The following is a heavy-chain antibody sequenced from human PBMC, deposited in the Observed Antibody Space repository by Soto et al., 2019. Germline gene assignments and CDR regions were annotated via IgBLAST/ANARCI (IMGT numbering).Heavy chain of an antibody. J-gene: IGHJ4*02. D-gene: IGHD3-22*01. CDR1: GFTFSSYA. CDR3: VKDRDRNYYDSSGYLGLFDY. Sequence: GGSLRLSCAASGFTFSSYAMSWVRQAPGKGLEWVSAISGSGGSTYYADSVKGRFTISRDNSKNTLYLQMSSLRAEDTAVYYCVKDRDRNYYDSSGYLGLFDYWGQGTLVTVSS. V-gene: IGHV3-23*01. CDR2: ISGSGGST.